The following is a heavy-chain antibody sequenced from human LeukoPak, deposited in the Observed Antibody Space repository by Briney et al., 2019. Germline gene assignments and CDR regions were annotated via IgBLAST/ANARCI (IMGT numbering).Heavy chain of an antibody. CDR3: ARDRGIAAAGTSFTFDY. CDR2: INPNSGCT. Sequence: GASVKVSCKASGYTFTDYYMHWVRQAPGQGLEWMGRINPNSGCTNYAQKFQGRVTMTRGTAISTAYMELSRLTSDDTAVYYCARDRGIAAAGTSFTFDYWGQGTLVTVSS. D-gene: IGHD6-13*01. J-gene: IGHJ4*02. CDR1: GYTFTDYY. V-gene: IGHV1-2*06.